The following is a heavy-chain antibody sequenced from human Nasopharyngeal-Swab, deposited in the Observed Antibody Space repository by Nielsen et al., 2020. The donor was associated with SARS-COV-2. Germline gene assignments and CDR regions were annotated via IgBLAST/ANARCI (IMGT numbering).Heavy chain of an antibody. D-gene: IGHD2-2*01. J-gene: IGHJ6*03. CDR2: IYYSGST. Sequence: WIRQPRGKGLEWIGYIYYSGSTYYNPSLKSRVTISVDTSKNQFSLKLSSVTAADTAVCYCARVFWGYCSSTSCSNYYYYYYMDVWGKGTTVTVSS. V-gene: IGHV4-31*02. CDR3: ARVFWGYCSSTSCSNYYYYYYMDV.